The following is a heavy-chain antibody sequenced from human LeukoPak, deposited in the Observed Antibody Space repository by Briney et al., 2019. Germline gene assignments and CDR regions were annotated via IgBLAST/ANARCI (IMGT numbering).Heavy chain of an antibody. Sequence: NPGGSLRLSCAGSGFTFRTYSFNWVRQAPGKGLEWVASISGGSSHTLYADSVRGRFTVSRDDAKNSLYLQMNTVRAEDTAVYYCARFETVGVSDTDYWGQGTLVTVSS. D-gene: IGHD5/OR15-5a*01. CDR2: ISGGSSHT. CDR1: GFTFRTYS. J-gene: IGHJ4*02. V-gene: IGHV3-21*01. CDR3: ARFETVGVSDTDY.